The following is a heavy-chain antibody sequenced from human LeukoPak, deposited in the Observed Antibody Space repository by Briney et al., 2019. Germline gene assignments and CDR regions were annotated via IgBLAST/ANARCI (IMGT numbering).Heavy chain of an antibody. CDR1: GFPFSSYW. D-gene: IGHD5-24*01. J-gene: IGHJ4*02. Sequence: GGSLRLSCVASGFPFSSYWMTWVRQAPGKGLEWVANIKQDGSKKSYVDSVKGRFTISSDNAKNSLYLQMNSLRAEDTAIYYCTRVGYIDEGIDYWGQGTLVTVSS. CDR2: IKQDGSKK. CDR3: TRVGYIDEGIDY. V-gene: IGHV3-7*04.